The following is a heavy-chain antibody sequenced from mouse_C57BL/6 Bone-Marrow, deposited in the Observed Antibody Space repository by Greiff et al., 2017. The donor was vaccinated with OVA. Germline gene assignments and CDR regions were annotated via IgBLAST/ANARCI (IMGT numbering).Heavy chain of an antibody. CDR2: ISNGGGSS. CDR1: GFTFSDYY. J-gene: IGHJ1*03. V-gene: IGHV5-12*01. CDR3: ARHTSNFDV. Sequence: EVNLVESGGGLVQPGGSLKLSCAASGFTFSDYYMYWVRQTPEKRLEWVAYISNGGGSSYYPDTVKGRFTISRDNAKNTLYLQMSRLKSEDTAMYYCARHTSNFDVWGTGTTVTVSS.